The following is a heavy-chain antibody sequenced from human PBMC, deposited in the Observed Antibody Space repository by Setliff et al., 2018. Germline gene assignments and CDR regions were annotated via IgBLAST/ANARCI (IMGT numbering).Heavy chain of an antibody. V-gene: IGHV1-2*02. D-gene: IGHD3-10*01. Sequence: ASVKVSCKASGYTFTGYYMHWVRQAPGQGLEWMGWINPNSGGTNYAQKFQGMVTMTRDTSISTAYMELSRLRSDDTAVYYCARDGWFGEFLDYWGQGTLVTVSS. J-gene: IGHJ4*02. CDR2: INPNSGGT. CDR3: ARDGWFGEFLDY. CDR1: GYTFTGYY.